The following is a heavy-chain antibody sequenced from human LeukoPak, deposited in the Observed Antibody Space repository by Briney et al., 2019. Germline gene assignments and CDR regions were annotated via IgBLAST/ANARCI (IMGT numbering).Heavy chain of an antibody. D-gene: IGHD3-22*01. Sequence: ASVKVSFKASGYTFTSYGISWVRQAPGQGLEWMGRISAYNGNTKYAQKLQARVTMTTDTSTSTAYMELRSLRSNDPAVYYCARLGGINMIVVENDYYFEYWGQGTLVTVSS. CDR1: GYTFTSYG. CDR3: ARLGGINMIVVENDYYFEY. V-gene: IGHV1-18*01. J-gene: IGHJ4*02. CDR2: ISAYNGNT.